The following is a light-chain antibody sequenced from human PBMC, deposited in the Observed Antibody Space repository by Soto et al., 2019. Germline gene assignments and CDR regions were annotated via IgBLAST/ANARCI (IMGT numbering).Light chain of an antibody. V-gene: IGKV3-20*01. CDR3: QQSHNIPST. Sequence: EIVLTQSPGTLSLSPGERATLSCRASQSVSNNYLAWYQQKPGQAPRLLIYGASNRATGIPDRFSGSGSGTDFTLTINSLQTEDSAIYYCQQSHNIPSTFGRGTKVDIK. CDR1: QSVSNNY. J-gene: IGKJ4*02. CDR2: GAS.